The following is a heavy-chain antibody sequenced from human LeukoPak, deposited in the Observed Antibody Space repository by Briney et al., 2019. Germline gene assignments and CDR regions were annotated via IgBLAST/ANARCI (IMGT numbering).Heavy chain of an antibody. J-gene: IGHJ4*02. Sequence: PGGSLRLSCAASGFTFSSFGMSWVRQAPGKGLEWVSAISSTGGTAYYADSVKGRFTISRDNSKNTLYLQINSLRAEDTAVYYCSRDPRVLDYWGQGTLVTVSS. CDR2: ISSTGGTA. V-gene: IGHV3-23*01. CDR1: GFTFSSFG. CDR3: SRDPRVLDY.